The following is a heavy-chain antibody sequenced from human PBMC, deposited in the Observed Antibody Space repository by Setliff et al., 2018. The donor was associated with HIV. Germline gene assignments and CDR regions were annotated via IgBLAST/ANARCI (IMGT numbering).Heavy chain of an antibody. D-gene: IGHD4-17*01. V-gene: IGHV1-2*06. Sequence: ASVKVSCKASGYTFTGYYMHWVRQAPGQGLECMGRINPNSGGTKYGQKSQGRVTMTRDTSISTAYMELSRLRSDDTAVYYCTREVLRFDYWGQGTLVTVSS. J-gene: IGHJ4*02. CDR1: GYTFTGYY. CDR2: INPNSGGT. CDR3: TREVLRFDY.